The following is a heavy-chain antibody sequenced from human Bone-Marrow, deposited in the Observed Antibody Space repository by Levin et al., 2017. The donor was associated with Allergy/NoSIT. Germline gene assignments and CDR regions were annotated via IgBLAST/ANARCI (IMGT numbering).Heavy chain of an antibody. J-gene: IGHJ5*02. Sequence: GGSLRLSCAASGFTFSSYAMSWVRQAPGKGLEWVSAISGSGGSTYYADSVKGRFTISRDNSKNTLYLQMNSLRAEDTAVYYCAKDLGITMIVGNFDPWGQGTLVTVSS. CDR3: AKDLGITMIVGNFDP. V-gene: IGHV3-23*01. CDR1: GFTFSSYA. CDR2: ISGSGGST. D-gene: IGHD3-22*01.